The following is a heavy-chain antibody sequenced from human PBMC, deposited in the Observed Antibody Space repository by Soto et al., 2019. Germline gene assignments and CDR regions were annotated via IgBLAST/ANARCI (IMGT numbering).Heavy chain of an antibody. V-gene: IGHV1-18*01. J-gene: IGHJ6*03. CDR2: ISAYTGNI. Sequence: ASVKVSCKTSGYTFINYGITWVRQAPGQGLEWMGYISAYTGNINYAQKLQGRATLTTDTSTSTAYMELRSLRSDDSAVYYCARGTMATGVFSMDVWGKGTTVTVSS. D-gene: IGHD5-12*01. CDR3: ARGTMATGVFSMDV. CDR1: GYTFINYG.